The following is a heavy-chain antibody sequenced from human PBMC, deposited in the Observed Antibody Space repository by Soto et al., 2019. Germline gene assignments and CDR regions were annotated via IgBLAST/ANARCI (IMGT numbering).Heavy chain of an antibody. CDR2: INSDGSSI. CDR1: GFDFSNTW. D-gene: IGHD1-20*01. J-gene: IGHJ4*02. V-gene: IGHV3-74*01. CDR3: AKDWYHTIDS. Sequence: PGGTLRLTCAISGFDFSNTWIHWVRQVPGQGLVWVSRINSDGSSIIYADSVKGRFTLSRDNAKNTVHLQMSSLRVEDTAVYYCAKDWYHTIDSWGQGIPVTVSS.